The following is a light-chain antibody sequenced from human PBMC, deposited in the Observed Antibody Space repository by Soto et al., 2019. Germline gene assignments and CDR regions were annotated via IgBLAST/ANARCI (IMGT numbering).Light chain of an antibody. CDR3: QTWGSGIVV. J-gene: IGLJ2*01. CDR1: SGHSNYA. Sequence: QLVLTQSPSASASLGASVKLTCTLNSGHSNYAIAWHQQQSEKGPRYLMKLNSDGSHSKGDGIPDRFSGSSSGAERYLTISSLQSEDEADYYCQTWGSGIVVFGGGTKRTVL. V-gene: IGLV4-69*01. CDR2: LNSDGSH.